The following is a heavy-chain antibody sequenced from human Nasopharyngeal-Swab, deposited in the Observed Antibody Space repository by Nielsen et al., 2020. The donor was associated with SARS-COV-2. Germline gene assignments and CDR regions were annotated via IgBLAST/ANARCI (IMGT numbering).Heavy chain of an antibody. CDR1: GGSISSGGYY. CDR2: IYYSGST. CDR3: ASRPNSMVRGVIGAFDI. J-gene: IGHJ3*02. D-gene: IGHD3-10*01. Sequence: SETLSLTCTVSGGSISSGGYYWSWIRQHPGKGLEWIGYIYYSGSTYYNPSLKSRVTISVDTSKNQFSLKLSSVTAADTAVYYCASRPNSMVRGVIGAFDIWGQGTMVTVSS. V-gene: IGHV4-31*03.